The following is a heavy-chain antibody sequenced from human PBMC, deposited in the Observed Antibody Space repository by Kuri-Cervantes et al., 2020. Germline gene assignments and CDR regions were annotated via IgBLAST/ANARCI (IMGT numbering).Heavy chain of an antibody. J-gene: IGHJ5*02. V-gene: IGHV3-73*01. CDR3: TRYCSSTSCPRAFDP. CDR2: IRSKANSYAT. CDR1: GFTFSGSA. Sequence: GGSLRLSCAASGFTFSGSAMHWVRQASGKGLEWVGRIRSKANSYATAYAASVKGRFTISRDDSKNMAYLQMNSLKTEDTAVYYCTRYCSSTSCPRAFDPWGQGTLVTVSS. D-gene: IGHD2-2*01.